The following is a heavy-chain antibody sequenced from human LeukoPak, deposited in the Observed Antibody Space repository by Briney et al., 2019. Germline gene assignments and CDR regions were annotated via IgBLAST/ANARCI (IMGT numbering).Heavy chain of an antibody. CDR1: GFTFSSYA. CDR3: AKDLGTIFGVAYYYYYMDV. V-gene: IGHV3-23*01. CDR2: ISGSGGST. D-gene: IGHD3-3*01. Sequence: PGRSLRLSCAASGFTFSSYAMSWVRQAPGKGLEWVSAISGSGGSTYYADSVKGRFTISRDNSKNTLYLQMNSLRAEDTAVYYCAKDLGTIFGVAYYYYYMDVWGKGTTVTVSS. J-gene: IGHJ6*03.